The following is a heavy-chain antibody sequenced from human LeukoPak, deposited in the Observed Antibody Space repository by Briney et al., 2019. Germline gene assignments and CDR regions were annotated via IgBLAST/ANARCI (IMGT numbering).Heavy chain of an antibody. V-gene: IGHV4-31*03. CDR2: TYYSGST. Sequence: PSETLSLICTVSGGSISSGGYYWSWIRQHPGKGLEWIGYTYYSGSTYYNPSLKSRVTISVVTSKNQFSLKLSSVTAADTAVYYCARGYCSSTSCYARSYYYYYGMDVWGKGTTVTVSS. CDR1: GGSISSGGYY. CDR3: ARGYCSSTSCYARSYYYYYGMDV. J-gene: IGHJ6*04. D-gene: IGHD2-2*01.